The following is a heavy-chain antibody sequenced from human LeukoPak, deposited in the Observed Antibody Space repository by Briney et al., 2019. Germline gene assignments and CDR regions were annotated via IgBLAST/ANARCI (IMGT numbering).Heavy chain of an antibody. CDR3: ARVPFGASGYYYYGMDV. V-gene: IGHV4-59*08. CDR2: IYYSGST. J-gene: IGHJ6*02. Sequence: SSETLSLTCTVSGGSISSYYWSWIRQPPGKGLEWIGYIYYSGSTNYNPSLKSRVTISVDTSKNQFSLKLSSVTAADTAVYYCARVPFGASGYYYYGMDVWGQGTTVTVSS. D-gene: IGHD3-10*01. CDR1: GGSISSYY.